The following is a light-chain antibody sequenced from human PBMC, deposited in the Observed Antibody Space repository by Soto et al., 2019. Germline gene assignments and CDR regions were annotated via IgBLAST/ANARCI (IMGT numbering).Light chain of an antibody. CDR1: QGISSN. Sequence: DIQVTQSPSFLPASVGDRVTITCRASQGISSNLAWYQQKPGKAPKLLVYAASTLQSGFPLRFSGSGSGTSFTLTISSLQPEDFATYYCQQLLSYPITFGQGTRLEIK. CDR3: QQLLSYPIT. V-gene: IGKV1-9*01. J-gene: IGKJ5*01. CDR2: AAS.